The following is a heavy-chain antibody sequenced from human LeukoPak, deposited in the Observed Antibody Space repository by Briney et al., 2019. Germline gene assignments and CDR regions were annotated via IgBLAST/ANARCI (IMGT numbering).Heavy chain of an antibody. J-gene: IGHJ5*02. CDR1: GFTCTHFG. Sequence: GGSLRLXCAASGFTCTHFGMHWVRLAPGKGLDWVAFVRYDGDLQFYADSVQGRFTISRDNSKNTVDLQMNRLRIEDTAVYYCVKESLEGDTWGQGTLVTVSS. CDR3: VKESLEGDT. CDR2: VRYDGDLQ. V-gene: IGHV3-30*02. D-gene: IGHD1-1*01.